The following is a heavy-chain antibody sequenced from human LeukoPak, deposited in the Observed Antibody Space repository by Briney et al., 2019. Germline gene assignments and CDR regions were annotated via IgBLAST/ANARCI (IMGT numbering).Heavy chain of an antibody. V-gene: IGHV3-33*06. CDR2: MWYDGSKD. J-gene: IGHJ4*02. CDR3: AKDRETYEYTFDY. CDR1: GFSFSTYG. Sequence: PGKSLRLSCAASGFSFSTYGIHWVRQAPGKGLEWVAVMWYDGSKDYYADSVKGRFTISRDTSKNTLYLQMNNLRAEDTAVYYCAKDRETYEYTFDYWGQGTRVTVSS. D-gene: IGHD6-6*01.